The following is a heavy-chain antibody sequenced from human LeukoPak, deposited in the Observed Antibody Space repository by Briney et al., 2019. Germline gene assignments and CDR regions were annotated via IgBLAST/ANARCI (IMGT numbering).Heavy chain of an antibody. CDR1: GFKLSDYP. D-gene: IGHD3-22*01. CDR3: VKDLDSYGSYDGVHT. Sequence: GGSLRLSCVVSGFKLSDYPMNWVRQAPGKGLQWISTISISGAGIYYADSVRGRFVISRDNSKNTLYLQMNGLRAEDTAVYYCVKDLDSYGSYDGVHTWGQGTLVTVPS. J-gene: IGHJ5*02. V-gene: IGHV3-23*01. CDR2: ISISGAGI.